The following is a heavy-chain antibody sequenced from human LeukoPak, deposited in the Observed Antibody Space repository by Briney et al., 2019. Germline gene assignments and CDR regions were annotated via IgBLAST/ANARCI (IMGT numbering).Heavy chain of an antibody. D-gene: IGHD6-25*01. J-gene: IGHJ1*01. V-gene: IGHV3-21*01. CDR2: ISGSRSDI. Sequence: TGGSLRLSCAVSGINLSNYGMSWVRQAPGKGLEWVSSISGSRSDIYYADSVKGRFTISSDNAKNSLYLQMNSLRAEDTAVYYCARGPGIAAAPLQHWGQGTLVTVSS. CDR1: GINLSNYG. CDR3: ARGPGIAAAPLQH.